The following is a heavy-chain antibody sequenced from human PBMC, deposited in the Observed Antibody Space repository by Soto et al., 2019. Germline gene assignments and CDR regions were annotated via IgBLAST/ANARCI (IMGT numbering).Heavy chain of an antibody. CDR2: ISYDGSNK. J-gene: IGHJ4*02. D-gene: IGHD5-12*01. Sequence: QVQLVESGGGVVKPGRSLRLSCAASGFTFSSYAMHWVRQAQGKGLEWVAVISYDGSNKYYADYVKGRFTIYRDNSKNTLYLQMNSVRAEDTAVYYCARVREDVYNYAPFLYWGQGTLVTVSS. V-gene: IGHV3-30-3*01. CDR1: GFTFSSYA. CDR3: ARVREDVYNYAPFLY.